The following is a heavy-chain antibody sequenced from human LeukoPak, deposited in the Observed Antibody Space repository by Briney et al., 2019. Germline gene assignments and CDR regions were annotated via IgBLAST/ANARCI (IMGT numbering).Heavy chain of an antibody. D-gene: IGHD3-10*01. CDR1: GGSISSSSYY. J-gene: IGHJ4*02. Sequence: SETLSLTCTVSGGSISSSSYYWGWIRQPPGKGLEWIGSIYYSGSTYYNPSLKSRVTISVDTSKNQFPLKLSSVTAADTAVYYCARMVRGVYYFDYWGQGTLVTVSS. V-gene: IGHV4-39*01. CDR3: ARMVRGVYYFDY. CDR2: IYYSGST.